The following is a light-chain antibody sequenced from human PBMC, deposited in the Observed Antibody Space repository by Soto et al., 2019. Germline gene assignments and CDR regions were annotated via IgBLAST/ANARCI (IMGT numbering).Light chain of an antibody. J-gene: IGLJ1*01. V-gene: IGLV2-14*01. CDR2: EGS. CDR1: SSDVDDYSY. CDR3: SSYTSSSTYV. Sequence: QSALTQPRSVSGSPGQSVTISCTGTSSDVDDYSYVSLVQQHPGKVPKLIIYEGSKRPSGVSNRFSGSKSGNTASLTISGLQAEDEADYYCSSYTSSSTYVFGTGTKVTVL.